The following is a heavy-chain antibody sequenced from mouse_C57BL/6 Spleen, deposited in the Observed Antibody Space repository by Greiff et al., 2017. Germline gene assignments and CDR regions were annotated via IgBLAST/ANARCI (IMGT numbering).Heavy chain of an antibody. CDR1: GYTFTSYW. CDR3: ARGGNYYGSRKYFDV. D-gene: IGHD1-1*01. Sequence: QVQLKQPGAELVRPGSSVKLSCKASGYTFTSYWMDWVKQRPGQGLEWIGNIYPSDSETHYNQKFKDKATLTVDKSSSTAYMQLSSLTSEDSAVYYCARGGNYYGSRKYFDVWGTGTTVTVSS. V-gene: IGHV1-61*01. J-gene: IGHJ1*03. CDR2: IYPSDSET.